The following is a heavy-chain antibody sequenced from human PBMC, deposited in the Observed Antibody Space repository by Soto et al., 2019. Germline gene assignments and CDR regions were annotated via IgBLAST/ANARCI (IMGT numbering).Heavy chain of an antibody. CDR2: IFSNDEK. J-gene: IGHJ4*02. CDR3: ARTDCSGGSCYSYYFDY. D-gene: IGHD2-15*01. V-gene: IGHV2-26*01. Sequence: SWIRQPPGKGLEWIAHIFSNDEKSYSTSLKSRLTISKDTSKSQLVLTMTNMDPVDTATYYCARTDCSGGSCYSYYFDYWGQGTLVTVSS.